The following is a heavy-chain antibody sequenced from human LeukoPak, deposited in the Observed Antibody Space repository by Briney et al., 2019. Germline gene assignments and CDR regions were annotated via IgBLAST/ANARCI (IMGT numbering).Heavy chain of an antibody. D-gene: IGHD2-2*01. Sequence: PGGSLRLSCAASGFTFSSYEMNWVRQAPGKGLEWVSYISSSGSTIYYADSVKGRFTISRDNAKSSLYLQMNSLRAEDTAVYYCARASYQPLRVLFGYWGQGTLVTVSS. CDR3: ARASYQPLRVLFGY. CDR1: GFTFSSYE. J-gene: IGHJ4*02. V-gene: IGHV3-48*03. CDR2: ISSSGSTI.